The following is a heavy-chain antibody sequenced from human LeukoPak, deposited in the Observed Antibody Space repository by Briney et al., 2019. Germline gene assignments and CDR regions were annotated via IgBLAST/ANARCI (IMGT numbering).Heavy chain of an antibody. CDR2: INTNTGNP. CDR3: ARIAYDSSGYYGLALDY. CDR1: GYTFTSYA. V-gene: IGHV7-4-1*02. D-gene: IGHD3-22*01. Sequence: ASVKVSCKASGYTFTSYATNWVRQAPGQGLEWMGWINTNTGNPTYAQGFTGRFVFSLDTSVSTAYLQISSLKAEDTAVYYCARIAYDSSGYYGLALDYWGQGTLVTVSS. J-gene: IGHJ4*02.